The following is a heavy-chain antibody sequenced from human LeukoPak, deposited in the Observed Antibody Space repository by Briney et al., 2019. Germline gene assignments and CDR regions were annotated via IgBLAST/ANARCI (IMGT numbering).Heavy chain of an antibody. J-gene: IGHJ4*02. CDR3: ARGYGDYALFDY. CDR2: ISSSSSSK. D-gene: IGHD4-17*01. CDR1: GFTFSSYS. Sequence: PGGSLRLSCAASGFTFSSYSMNWVRQAPGKGLEWVSYISSSSSSKYYADSVKGRFTISRDNAKNSVYLQMNSLRAEDTAIYYCARGYGDYALFDYWGQGTLVTVSS. V-gene: IGHV3-48*01.